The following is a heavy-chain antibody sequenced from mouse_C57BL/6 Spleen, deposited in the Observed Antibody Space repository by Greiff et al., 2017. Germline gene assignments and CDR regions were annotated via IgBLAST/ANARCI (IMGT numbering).Heavy chain of an antibody. J-gene: IGHJ2*01. V-gene: IGHV1-69*01. D-gene: IGHD1-1*01. CDR3: ARFDYGSSYGY. CDR1: GYTFTSYW. CDR2: IDPSDSYT. Sequence: QVQLKQSGAELVMPGASVKLSCKASGYTFTSYWMHWVKQRPGQGLEWIGEIDPSDSYTNYNQKFKGKSTLTVDKSSSTAYMQLSSLTSEDSAVYYCARFDYGSSYGYWGQGTTLTVSS.